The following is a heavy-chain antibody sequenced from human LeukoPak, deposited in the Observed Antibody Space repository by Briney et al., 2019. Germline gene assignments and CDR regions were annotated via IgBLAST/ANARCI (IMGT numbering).Heavy chain of an antibody. D-gene: IGHD3-3*01. CDR2: IYYSANT. J-gene: IGHJ4*02. CDR3: ARLWSGYRPPDY. Sequence: SETLSLTCTVSGGSITSDNYYWGWIRQPPGKGLEWIGSIYYSANTYYSTSLKSRVTISVDTSKRQLSLKLSSVTAADTAVYFCARLWSGYRPPDYWGQGTLVTVSS. CDR1: GGSITSDNYY. V-gene: IGHV4-39*01.